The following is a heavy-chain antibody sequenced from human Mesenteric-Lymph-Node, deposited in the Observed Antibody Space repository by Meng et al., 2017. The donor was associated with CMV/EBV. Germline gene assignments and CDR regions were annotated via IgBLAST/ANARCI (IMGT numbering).Heavy chain of an antibody. V-gene: IGHV3-23*03. CDR2: IYSGGYTT. CDR1: GFTFSSYW. Sequence: GGSLRLSCAASGFTFSSYWMSWVRQAPGKGLEWVSAIYSGGYTTYYADSVKGRFTISRDDSKNTLYLQMYSLRPEDTAHYYCAKDEEGWGSHFDYWGQGTLVTVS. CDR3: AKDEEGWGSHFDY. D-gene: IGHD2-21*01. J-gene: IGHJ4*02.